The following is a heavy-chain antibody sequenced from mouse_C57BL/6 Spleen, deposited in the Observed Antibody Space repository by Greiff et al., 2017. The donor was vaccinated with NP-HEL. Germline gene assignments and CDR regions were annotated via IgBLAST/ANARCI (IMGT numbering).Heavy chain of an antibody. CDR3: TSSLSTIVAKGNYFDY. D-gene: IGHD1-1*01. V-gene: IGHV1-15*01. CDR2: IDPETGGT. CDR1: GYTFTDYE. J-gene: IGHJ2*01. Sequence: VQLQQSGAELARPGASVTLSCKASGYTFTDYEMHWVKQTPVHGLEWIGAIDPETGGTYCNQQFKGKAILTADKSSSTAYMELRSLTSEDSAVYYCTSSLSTIVAKGNYFDYWGQGTTLTVSS.